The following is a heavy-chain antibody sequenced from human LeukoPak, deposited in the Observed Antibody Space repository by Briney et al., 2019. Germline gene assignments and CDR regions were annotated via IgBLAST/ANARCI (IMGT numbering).Heavy chain of an antibody. D-gene: IGHD6-13*01. J-gene: IGHJ3*02. CDR3: ARHSLGSSWYLVAFDI. Sequence: PSETLSLTCNVSGGSISGRTYYWGWIRQPPGKGLEWIGSISFNENTYYNPSLKGRVTVSVDRSKNHFSLKLNSVTAADTAVYYCARHSLGSSWYLVAFDIWGQGTMVTVSS. CDR2: ISFNENT. CDR1: GGSISGRTYY. V-gene: IGHV4-39*01.